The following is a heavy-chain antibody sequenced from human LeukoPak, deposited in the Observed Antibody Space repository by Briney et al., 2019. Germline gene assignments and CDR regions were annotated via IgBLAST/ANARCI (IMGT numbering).Heavy chain of an antibody. CDR1: GFTFSSYG. V-gene: IGHV3-48*04. J-gene: IGHJ4*02. CDR3: AREVSAAVPD. Sequence: GGSLRLSCAASGFTFSSYGMHWVRQAPGKGLEWVSYISSSGSTIYYADSVKGRFTISRDNAKNSLYLQMNSLRTEDTAVYYCAREVSAAVPDWGQGTLVTVSS. D-gene: IGHD6-13*01. CDR2: ISSSGSTI.